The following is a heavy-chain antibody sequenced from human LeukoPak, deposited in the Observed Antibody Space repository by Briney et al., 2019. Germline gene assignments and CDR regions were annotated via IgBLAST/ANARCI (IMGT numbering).Heavy chain of an antibody. J-gene: IGHJ4*03. Sequence: ASVKVSCKASGYTFTSYGISWVRQAPGQGLEWMGWISAYNGNTNYAQKLQGRVTMTTDTSTSTAYMELRSLRSDDTAVYYCASAESGYSYGYYYYFDYWGQGTTVTVSS. V-gene: IGHV1-18*01. CDR3: ASAESGYSYGYYYYFDY. D-gene: IGHD5-18*01. CDR1: GYTFTSYG. CDR2: ISAYNGNT.